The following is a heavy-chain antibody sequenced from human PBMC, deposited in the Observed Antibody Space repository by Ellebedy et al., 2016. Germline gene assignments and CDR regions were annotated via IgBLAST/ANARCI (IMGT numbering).Heavy chain of an antibody. D-gene: IGHD3-10*01. CDR2: ISGAGYTT. Sequence: GESLKISCATSGFTFSNYFMTWIRRAPGKGLEWVATISGAGYTTFFADSVKGRFTISRDNGMNLVYLQMNSLSVEDTAVYYCVRDRVGGFVISGRSHYGTDVWGQGTTVTVSS. CDR1: GFTFSNYF. CDR3: VRDRVGGFVISGRSHYGTDV. V-gene: IGHV3-23*01. J-gene: IGHJ6*02.